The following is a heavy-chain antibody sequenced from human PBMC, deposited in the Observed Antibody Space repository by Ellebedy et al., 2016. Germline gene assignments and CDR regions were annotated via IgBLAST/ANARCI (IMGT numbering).Heavy chain of an antibody. J-gene: IGHJ4*02. V-gene: IGHV1-2*04. D-gene: IGHD3-3*01. Sequence: ASVKVSCKASGYTFTGYYMHWVRQAPGQGLEWMGWINPNSGGTNYAQKFQGWVTMTRDTSISTAYMELSRLRSDDTAVYYCATFYDFWSAYSYWGQGTLVTVSS. CDR2: INPNSGGT. CDR3: ATFYDFWSAYSY. CDR1: GYTFTGYY.